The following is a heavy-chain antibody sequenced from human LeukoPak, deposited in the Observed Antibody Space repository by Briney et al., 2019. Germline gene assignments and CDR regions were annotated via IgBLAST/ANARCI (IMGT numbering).Heavy chain of an antibody. D-gene: IGHD6-19*01. CDR2: IYYSGST. V-gene: IGHV4-59*08. J-gene: IGHJ6*02. Sequence: SETLSLTCTVSGGSISSYYWSWIRQPPGKGLEWIGYIYYSGSTNYNPSLKSRVTISVDTSKNQFSLKLSSVTAADTAVYYCARRRAGTYYYYYGMDVWGQGTTVTVSS. CDR3: ARRRAGTYYYYYGMDV. CDR1: GGSISSYY.